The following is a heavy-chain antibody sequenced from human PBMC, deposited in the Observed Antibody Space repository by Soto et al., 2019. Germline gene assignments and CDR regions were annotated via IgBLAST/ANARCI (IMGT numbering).Heavy chain of an antibody. CDR3: ARGGYRSGLGNYYYYGMDV. V-gene: IGHV3-48*03. J-gene: IGHJ6*02. CDR2: ISSSGSTI. CDR1: GFTFSSYA. Sequence: EVQLLESGGGLVQPGGSLRLSCAASGFTFSSYAMSWVRQAPGKGLEWVSYISSSGSTIYYADSVKGRFTISRDNAKNSLYLQMNSLRAEDTAVYYCARGGYRSGLGNYYYYGMDVWGQGTTVTVSS. D-gene: IGHD3-16*02.